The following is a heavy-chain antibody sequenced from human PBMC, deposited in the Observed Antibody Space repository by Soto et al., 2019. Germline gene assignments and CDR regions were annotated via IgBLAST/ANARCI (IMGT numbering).Heavy chain of an antibody. V-gene: IGHV5-51*01. J-gene: IGHJ4*02. CDR1: GYSFTSYW. Sequence: PGESLKISCKGSGYSFTSYWIGWVRQMPGKGLEWMGIIYPGDSDTRYSPSFQGQVTISADKSISTAYLQWSSLKASDTAMYYCARHPYCGGDCYDQTPFDYWGQGTLVTVSS. CDR2: IYPGDSDT. D-gene: IGHD2-21*01. CDR3: ARHPYCGGDCYDQTPFDY.